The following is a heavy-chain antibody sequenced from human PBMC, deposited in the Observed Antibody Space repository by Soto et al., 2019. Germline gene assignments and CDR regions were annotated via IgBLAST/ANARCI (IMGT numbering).Heavy chain of an antibody. J-gene: IGHJ6*02. CDR1: GFTFSSYA. D-gene: IGHD2-15*01. V-gene: IGHV3-23*01. CDR2: ISGSGGST. CDR3: AKAGCSGGSCYRSNYYFYAMDA. Sequence: GGSLRLSCAASGFTFSSYAMSWVRQAPGKGLEWVSAISGSGGSTYYADSVKGRFTISRDNSKNTMYLQMNSLRAGDTAVYYCAKAGCSGGSCYRSNYYFYAMDAWGQGTTVTVSS.